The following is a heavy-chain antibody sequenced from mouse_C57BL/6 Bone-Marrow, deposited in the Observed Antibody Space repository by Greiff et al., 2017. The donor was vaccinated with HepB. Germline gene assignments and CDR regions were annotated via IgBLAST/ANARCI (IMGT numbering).Heavy chain of an antibody. V-gene: IGHV5-2*01. D-gene: IGHD2-3*01. J-gene: IGHJ1*03. CDR3: ARVYDGYWYFDV. CDR1: EYEFPSHD. Sequence: EVQGVESGGGLVQPGESLKLSCESNEYEFPSHDMSWVRKTPEKRLELVAAINSDGGSTYYPDNMERRIIISRDNTKTTLYLQMSSLRSEDTALYYCARVYDGYWYFDVWGTGTTVTVSS. CDR2: INSDGGST.